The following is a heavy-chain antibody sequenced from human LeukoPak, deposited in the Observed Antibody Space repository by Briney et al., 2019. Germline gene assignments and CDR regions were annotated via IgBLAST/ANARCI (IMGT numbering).Heavy chain of an antibody. V-gene: IGHV4-59*12. CDR1: GGSISGYY. CDR3: ARVLGYCSGGSCYSAEYFQH. Sequence: KPSETLSLTCSVSGGSISGYYWSWIRQPPGQGLEWIGYIYYSGSTNYNPSLKSRVTISVDTSKNQFSLKLSSVTAADTAVYYCARVLGYCSGGSCYSAEYFQHWGQGTLVTVSS. J-gene: IGHJ1*01. D-gene: IGHD2-15*01. CDR2: IYYSGST.